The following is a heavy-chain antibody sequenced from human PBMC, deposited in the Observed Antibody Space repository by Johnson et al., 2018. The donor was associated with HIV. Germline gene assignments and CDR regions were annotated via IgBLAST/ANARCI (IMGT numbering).Heavy chain of an antibody. CDR1: GFTFSTYG. D-gene: IGHD6-19*01. CDR2: MWYDGSNK. V-gene: IGHV3-33*06. CDR3: AKGGVAGADAFDI. Sequence: QVQLVESGGGVVQPGRSLRLSCAASGFTFSTYGMHWVRQAPGKGLEWVAAMWYDGSNKYYADSVKGRFTISRDNSKNTLYLQMNSLSAEETAVYYCAKGGVAGADAFDIWGQGTMVTVSS. J-gene: IGHJ3*02.